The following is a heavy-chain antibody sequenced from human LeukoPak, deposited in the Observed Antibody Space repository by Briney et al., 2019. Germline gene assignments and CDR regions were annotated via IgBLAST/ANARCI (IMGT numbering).Heavy chain of an antibody. Sequence: TGGSLRLSCAASGFTFSSYAMSWVRQAPGKGLEWVSAISGSGGSTYYADSVKGRFTISRDNSKNTLYLQMNSLRAEDTAVYYCAKAQQLVRTYYFDYWGQGTLVTVSS. CDR2: ISGSGGST. D-gene: IGHD6-13*01. V-gene: IGHV3-23*01. CDR1: GFTFSSYA. J-gene: IGHJ4*02. CDR3: AKAQQLVRTYYFDY.